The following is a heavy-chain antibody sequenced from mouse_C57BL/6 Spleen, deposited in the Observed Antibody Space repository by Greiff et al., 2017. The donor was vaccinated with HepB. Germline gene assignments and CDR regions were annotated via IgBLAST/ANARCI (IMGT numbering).Heavy chain of an antibody. D-gene: IGHD1-1*01. Sequence: EVQLQQSGPELVKPGASVKISCKASGYTFTDYYMNWVKQSHGKSLEWTGDINPNNGGTSYNQKFKGKATLTVDKSSSTAYMELRSLTSEDSAVYYCAKKGLRGYFDYWGQGTTLTVSS. CDR3: AKKGLRGYFDY. V-gene: IGHV1-26*01. CDR2: INPNNGGT. J-gene: IGHJ2*01. CDR1: GYTFTDYY.